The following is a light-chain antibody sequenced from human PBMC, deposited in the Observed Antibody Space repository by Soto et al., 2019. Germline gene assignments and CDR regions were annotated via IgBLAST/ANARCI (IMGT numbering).Light chain of an antibody. V-gene: IGLV2-14*01. J-gene: IGLJ2*01. CDR3: SSYTGSNPPVV. CDR1: SSDVGGYNS. CDR2: DVS. Sequence: QSALTQPASVSGSPGQSITISCTGTSSDVGGYNSVSWYQQHPGKAPNLIIFDVSNRPSGVSNRFSGSKSGNSASLTISGLQAEDEADYYCSSYTGSNPPVVFGGGTKLTVL.